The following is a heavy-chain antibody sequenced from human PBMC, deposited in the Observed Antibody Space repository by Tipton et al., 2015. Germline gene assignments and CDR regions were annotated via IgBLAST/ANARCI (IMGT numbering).Heavy chain of an antibody. J-gene: IGHJ6*02. Sequence: SLRLSCAASGFTVSSNYMAWVRQAPGKALEWVSVIYSSDITNYADSVRGRFTIFRDNSKNTLYLQLSSLRGEDTAVYYCARGGYCSGGRCDKYSGTDVWGPGTTVTVSS. CDR3: ARGGYCSGGRCDKYSGTDV. D-gene: IGHD2-15*01. CDR1: GFTVSSNY. V-gene: IGHV3-53*01. CDR2: IYSSDIT.